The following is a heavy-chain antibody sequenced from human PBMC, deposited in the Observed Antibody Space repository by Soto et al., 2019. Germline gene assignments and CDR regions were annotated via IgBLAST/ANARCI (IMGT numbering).Heavy chain of an antibody. Sequence: PSGTLSLTCSVSDDSINSDKYYWGWIRQPPGKGLEWIGSIYYRGNAYYNPSLQTRVTISLDKSRSQFSLKLNSVTAADSAVYYCARGHRRMVRGVIPNYYYMDVWGKGTTVTVSS. CDR2: IYYRGNA. D-gene: IGHD3-10*01. CDR1: DDSINSDKYY. V-gene: IGHV4-39*01. CDR3: ARGHRRMVRGVIPNYYYMDV. J-gene: IGHJ6*03.